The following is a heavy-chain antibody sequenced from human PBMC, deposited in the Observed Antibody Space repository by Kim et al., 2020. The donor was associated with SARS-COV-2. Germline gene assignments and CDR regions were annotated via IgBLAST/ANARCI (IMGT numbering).Heavy chain of an antibody. Sequence: GGSLRLSCAASGFTFSSYWMHWVRQAPWKGLVWVSRINSDGSSTSYADSVKGRFTISRDNAKNTLYLQMNSLRAEDTAVYYCARVPFLFYYGMDVWGQGTTVTVSS. CDR2: INSDGSST. CDR1: GFTFSSYW. J-gene: IGHJ6*02. CDR3: ARVPFLFYYGMDV. V-gene: IGHV3-74*01. D-gene: IGHD3-10*01.